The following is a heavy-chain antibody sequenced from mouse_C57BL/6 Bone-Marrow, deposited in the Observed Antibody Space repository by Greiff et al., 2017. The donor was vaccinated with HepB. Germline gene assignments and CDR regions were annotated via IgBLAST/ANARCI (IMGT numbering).Heavy chain of an antibody. J-gene: IGHJ4*01. CDR2: IHPNSGST. V-gene: IGHV1-64*01. CDR1: GYTFTSYW. CDR3: ARDTTVVNYAMDY. D-gene: IGHD1-1*01. Sequence: QVQLQQPGAELVKPGASVKLSCKASGYTFTSYWMHWVKQRPGQGLEWIGMIHPNSGSTNYNEKFKSKATLTVDKSSSTAYMQISSLTSEDSAVYYCARDTTVVNYAMDYWGQGTSVTVSS.